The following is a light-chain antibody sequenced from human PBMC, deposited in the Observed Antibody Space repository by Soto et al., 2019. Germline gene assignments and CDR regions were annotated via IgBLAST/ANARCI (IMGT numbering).Light chain of an antibody. Sequence: QSVLTQPPSASGSPGQSVAISCTGTSSDVGGYNYVSWYQQHPGKAPKLMIYEVNKRPSGVPDRFSGSKSGNTASLTGSGLQAEDDADYDGRSYAGSSNXFGTGPKV. V-gene: IGLV2-8*01. CDR1: SSDVGGYNY. J-gene: IGLJ1*01. CDR3: RSYAGSSNX. CDR2: EVN.